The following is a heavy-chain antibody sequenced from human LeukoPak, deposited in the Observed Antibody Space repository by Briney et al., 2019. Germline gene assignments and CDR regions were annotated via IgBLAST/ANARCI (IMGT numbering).Heavy chain of an antibody. D-gene: IGHD3-9*01. J-gene: IGHJ6*03. CDR2: ISGSGGST. V-gene: IGHV3-23*01. Sequence: GGSLRLSCAASGFTSSTYGMSWVRQAPGKGLEWVSAISGSGGSTYYADSVKGRFTISRDNSKNTLYLQMNSLRAEDTAVYYCAKDGGEYFDILTGYYPRLYYMDVWGKGTTVTISS. CDR3: AKDGGEYFDILTGYYPRLYYMDV. CDR1: GFTSSTYG.